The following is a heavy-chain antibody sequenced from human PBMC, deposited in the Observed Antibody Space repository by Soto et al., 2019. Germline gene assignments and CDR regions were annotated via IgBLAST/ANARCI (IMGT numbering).Heavy chain of an antibody. CDR3: ARRNSSSGGGWLENNWFDP. CDR2: IYYSGST. J-gene: IGHJ5*02. V-gene: IGHV4-30-4*01. D-gene: IGHD6-13*01. Sequence: QVQLQESGPGLVKPSQTLSLTCTVSGGSISSGDYYCSWIRQPPGKGLEWIVYIYYSGSTYYNPSLKSRVTISVDTSKNQFSLKLSSVTAADTAVYYCARRNSSSGGGWLENNWFDPWGQGTLVTVSS. CDR1: GGSISSGDYY.